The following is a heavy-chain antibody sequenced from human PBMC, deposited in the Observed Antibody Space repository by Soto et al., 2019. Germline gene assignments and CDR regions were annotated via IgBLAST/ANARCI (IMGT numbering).Heavy chain of an antibody. Sequence: QVQLQESGPGLVKPSQTLSLTCTVSGGSISSGGYYWSWIRQHPGKGLEWIGYIYYSGSTYYNPSLKGRVTISVDTSKTHCSLKLSSVTAADTAVYYCARTPFIAAADRFYYGMDVWGQGTTVTVSS. CDR3: ARTPFIAAADRFYYGMDV. CDR2: IYYSGST. D-gene: IGHD6-13*01. CDR1: GGSISSGGYY. V-gene: IGHV4-31*03. J-gene: IGHJ6*02.